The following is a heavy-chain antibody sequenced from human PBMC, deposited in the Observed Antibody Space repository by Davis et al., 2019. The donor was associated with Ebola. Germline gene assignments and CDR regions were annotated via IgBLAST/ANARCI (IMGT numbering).Heavy chain of an antibody. D-gene: IGHD2-2*02. Sequence: PGGSLRLSCAASGFTFSSFWMSWVRQAPGKGLEWVSSVGGISGAIFYADSVRGRFTISRDNAKNSLYLQMNSLRAEDSAVYFCTRDIPFTSFDYWGQGALVTVSS. CDR3: TRDIPFTSFDY. J-gene: IGHJ4*02. CDR2: VGGISGAI. CDR1: GFTFSSFW. V-gene: IGHV3-21*01.